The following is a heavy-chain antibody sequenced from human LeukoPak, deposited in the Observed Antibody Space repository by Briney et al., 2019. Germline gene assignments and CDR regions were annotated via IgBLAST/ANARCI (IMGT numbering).Heavy chain of an antibody. CDR2: ISYDGSNK. CDR1: GFTFNNYW. J-gene: IGHJ4*02. V-gene: IGHV3-30*18. CDR3: AKADGIAVAGSFFDY. D-gene: IGHD6-19*01. Sequence: GGSLRLSCAASGFTFNNYWMTWVRQAPGKGLEWVAVISYDGSNKYYADSVKGRFTISRDNSKNTLYLQMNSLRAGDTAVYYCAKADGIAVAGSFFDYWGQGTLVTVSS.